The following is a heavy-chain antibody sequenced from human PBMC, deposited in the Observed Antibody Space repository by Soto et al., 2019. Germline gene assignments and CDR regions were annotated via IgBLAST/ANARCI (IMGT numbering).Heavy chain of an antibody. CDR1: GGTFSSYA. D-gene: IGHD3-3*01. CDR2: IIPIFGTA. V-gene: IGHV1-69*01. Sequence: QVQLVQAGAEVKKPGSSVKVSCNASGGTFSSYAISWVRQAPGQGLEWMGGIIPIFGTANYAQKFQGRVTITADESTSTAYMELSSLRSEDTAVYCCARGGTIFGVVPNFDYWGQGTLVTVSS. J-gene: IGHJ4*02. CDR3: ARGGTIFGVVPNFDY.